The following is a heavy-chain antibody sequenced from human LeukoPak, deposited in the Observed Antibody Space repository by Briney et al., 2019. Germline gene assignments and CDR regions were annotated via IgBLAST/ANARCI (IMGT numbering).Heavy chain of an antibody. V-gene: IGHV4-39*01. Sequence: SETLSLTCTVSGGSISSVNYYWGWIRQPPGKGLEWIGCIYYSATTNYNPSFKSPVTISVATSKNPFTLKLSPVTAADTALYYCAKHYMGSSYNHGLDCWGQGNLVTVSS. J-gene: IGHJ4*02. CDR2: IYYSATT. CDR3: AKHYMGSSYNHGLDC. D-gene: IGHD3-10*01. CDR1: GGSISSVNYY.